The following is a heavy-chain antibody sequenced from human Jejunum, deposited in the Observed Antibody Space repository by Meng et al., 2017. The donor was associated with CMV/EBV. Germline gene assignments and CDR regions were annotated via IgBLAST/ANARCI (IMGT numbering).Heavy chain of an antibody. J-gene: IGHJ4*02. CDR3: AKGQYYDIFTGYFDY. V-gene: IGHV3-23*01. CDR2: ISGSGGSE. D-gene: IGHD3-9*01. CDR1: SISGYA. Sequence: SISGYAMSWVRQAARKGLGWVSRISGSGGSELYADAMKGRFTISRDNSKSTLYLQMSSLRADDTALYYCAKGQYYDIFTGYFDYWGPGTVVTVSS.